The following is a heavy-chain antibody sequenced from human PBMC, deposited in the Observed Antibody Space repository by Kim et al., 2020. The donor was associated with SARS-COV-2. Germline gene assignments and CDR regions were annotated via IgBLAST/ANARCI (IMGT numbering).Heavy chain of an antibody. D-gene: IGHD4-17*01. J-gene: IGHJ6*02. CDR2: IIPIFGTA. Sequence: SVKVSCKASGGTFSSYAISWVRQAPGQGLEWMGGIIPIFGTANYAQKFQGRVTITADESTSTAYMELSSLRSEDTAVYYCARDGDYEVVGPHSLAGSYYYSYGMDVWGQGTTVTVSS. CDR3: ARDGDYEVVGPHSLAGSYYYSYGMDV. CDR1: GGTFSSYA. V-gene: IGHV1-69*13.